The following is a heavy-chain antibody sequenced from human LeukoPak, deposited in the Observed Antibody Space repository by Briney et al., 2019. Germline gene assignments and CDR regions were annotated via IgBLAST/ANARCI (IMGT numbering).Heavy chain of an antibody. J-gene: IGHJ5*02. CDR1: GGTFSSYA. CDR2: IIPIFGTA. CDR3: ARDRQLAPGWFDP. Sequence: SVKVSCKASGGTFSSYAISWVRQAPGQGLEWMGGIIPIFGTANYAQKFQGRVTITADESTSTAYMELSSLRSEDTAVYYCARDRQLAPGWFDPWGQGTLVTVSS. V-gene: IGHV1-69*13. D-gene: IGHD6-6*01.